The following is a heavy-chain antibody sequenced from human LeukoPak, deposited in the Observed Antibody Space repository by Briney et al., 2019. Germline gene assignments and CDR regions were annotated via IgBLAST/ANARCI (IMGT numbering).Heavy chain of an antibody. Sequence: PSETLSLTCTVSGGSISSSSYYWAWIRQPPGKGLEWIGSIYYSGSTYYNPSLKSRVTISVDTSKHQFSLKLSSVTAADTAVYYCARNLRVTWFDYWGQGTLVTVSS. CDR1: GGSISSSSYY. CDR3: ARNLRVTWFDY. V-gene: IGHV4-39*07. CDR2: IYYSGST. D-gene: IGHD3-16*01. J-gene: IGHJ4*02.